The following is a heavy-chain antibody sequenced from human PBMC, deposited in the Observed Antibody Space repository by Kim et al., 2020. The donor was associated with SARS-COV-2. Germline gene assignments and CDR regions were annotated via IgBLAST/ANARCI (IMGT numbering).Heavy chain of an antibody. Sequence: SETLSLTCTVSGGSISSYYWSWIRQPPGKGLEWIGYIYYSGSTNYNPSLKSRVTISVDTSKNQFSLKLSSVTAADTAVYYCARVGKLEPDAYYYYYYMDVWGKGTTVTVSS. CDR3: ARVGKLEPDAYYYYYYMDV. CDR2: IYYSGST. CDR1: GGSISSYY. J-gene: IGHJ6*03. V-gene: IGHV4-59*01. D-gene: IGHD1-1*01.